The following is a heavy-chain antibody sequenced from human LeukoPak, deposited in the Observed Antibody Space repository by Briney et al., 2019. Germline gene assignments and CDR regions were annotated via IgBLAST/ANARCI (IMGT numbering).Heavy chain of an antibody. CDR1: GGTFSSYA. Sequence: GASVKVSCKASGGTFSSYAISWVRQAPGQGLEWMGGIIPIFGTANYAQKFQGRVTITADESTSTAYMELSSLRSEDTAVYYCARAANIVVVVAATDYYYYGMDVWGQGTTVTVSS. CDR3: ARAANIVVVVAATDYYYYGMDV. CDR2: IIPIFGTA. J-gene: IGHJ6*02. V-gene: IGHV1-69*13. D-gene: IGHD2-15*01.